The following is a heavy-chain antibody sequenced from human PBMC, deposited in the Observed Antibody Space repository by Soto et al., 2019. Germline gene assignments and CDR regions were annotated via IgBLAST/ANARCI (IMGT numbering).Heavy chain of an antibody. D-gene: IGHD3-3*01. CDR2: IYHSGST. J-gene: IGHJ5*02. Sequence: SETLSLTCAVSGGSISSSNWWSWVRQPPGKGLEWIGEIYHSGSTNYNPSLKSRVTISVDKSRNQFSLKLSSVTAADTAVYYCARVGRFPGMGFDPWGQGTLVTVSS. V-gene: IGHV4-4*02. CDR1: GGSISSSNW. CDR3: ARVGRFPGMGFDP.